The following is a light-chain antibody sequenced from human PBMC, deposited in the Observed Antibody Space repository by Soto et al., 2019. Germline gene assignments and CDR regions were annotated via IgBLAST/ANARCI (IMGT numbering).Light chain of an antibody. CDR1: QSVSSN. V-gene: IGKV3-15*01. J-gene: IGKJ1*01. CDR2: GAS. CDR3: QQYNNWPPWT. Sequence: EIVMTQSPATLSVSPGERATLSCRASQSVSSNLAWYQQKPGQPPSLLIYGASTRATGIPARFSGSGSGTEFTLTISSLQSEDFAAYYCQQYNNWPPWTFGQGTKVEIK.